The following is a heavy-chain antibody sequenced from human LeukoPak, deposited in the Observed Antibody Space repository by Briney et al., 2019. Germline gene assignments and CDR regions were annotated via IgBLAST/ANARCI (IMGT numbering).Heavy chain of an antibody. Sequence: SETLSLTCAVYGGSFSGYYWSWIRQPPGKGLEWIGEINHSGSTNYNPSLKSRVAISVDTSKNQFSLKLSSVTAADTAVYYCARTPFWFGELLNSGYYGMDVWGQGTTVTVSS. CDR1: GGSFSGYY. D-gene: IGHD3-10*01. CDR2: INHSGST. J-gene: IGHJ6*02. CDR3: ARTPFWFGELLNSGYYGMDV. V-gene: IGHV4-34*01.